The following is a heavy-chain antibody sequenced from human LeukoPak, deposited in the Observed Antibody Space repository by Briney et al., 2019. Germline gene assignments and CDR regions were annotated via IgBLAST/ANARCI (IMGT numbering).Heavy chain of an antibody. J-gene: IGHJ4*02. D-gene: IGHD5-24*01. CDR2: IWYDGSNK. V-gene: IGHV3-33*01. Sequence: GRSLRLSCAASGFTFSSYGMHWVRQAPGKGLEWVAVIWYDGSNKYYADSVKGRFTISRDNSKNTLYLQMNSLRAEDTAVYYCARVRANWHEDYWGQGTLVTVSS. CDR1: GFTFSSYG. CDR3: ARVRANWHEDY.